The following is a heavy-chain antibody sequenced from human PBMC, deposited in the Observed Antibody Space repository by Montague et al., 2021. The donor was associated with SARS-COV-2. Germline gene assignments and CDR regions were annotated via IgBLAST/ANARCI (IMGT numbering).Heavy chain of an antibody. CDR3: ARGHIVGLGARGCEH. CDR2: IHYKCYT. V-gene: IGHV4-61*03. J-gene: IGHJ1*01. D-gene: IGHD1-26*01. CDR1: GGLSNTDPSNRDF. Sequence: SETLSLTCTVSGGLSNTDPSNRDFWSWIRQTPGKELEWIGWIHYKCYTXXNPSLKSRVTITIDTSKRYCSLRLTVLTAPDTAVYYCARGHIVGLGARGCEHWGQGTLVTVAS.